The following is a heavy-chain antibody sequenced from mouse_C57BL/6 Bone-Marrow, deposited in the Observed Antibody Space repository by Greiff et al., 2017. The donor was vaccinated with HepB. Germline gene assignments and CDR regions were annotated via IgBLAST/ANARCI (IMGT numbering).Heavy chain of an antibody. CDR3: AGDYYGPDY. J-gene: IGHJ2*01. Sequence: EVKLVESGGGLVKPGGSLKLSCAASGFTFSSYAMSWVRQTPEKRLEWVATISDGGSYTYYPDNVKGRFTISRDTAKNNLYLQMSHLKSEDTAMYYCAGDYYGPDYWGQGTTLTVSS. CDR1: GFTFSSYA. V-gene: IGHV5-4*01. CDR2: ISDGGSYT. D-gene: IGHD1-1*01.